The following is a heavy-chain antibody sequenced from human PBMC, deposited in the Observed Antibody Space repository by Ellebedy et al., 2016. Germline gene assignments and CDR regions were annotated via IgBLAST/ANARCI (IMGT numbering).Heavy chain of an antibody. CDR3: ARVVYSSGWGLIDY. D-gene: IGHD6-19*01. CDR1: GGSISSYY. J-gene: IGHJ4*02. CDR2: IYYSGST. Sequence: SETLSLTCTVSGGSISSYYWSWIRQPPGKGLEWIGYIYYSGSTNYNPSLKSRVTISVDTSKNQFSLKLSSVTAADTAVYYCARVVYSSGWGLIDYWGQGTLVTVSS. V-gene: IGHV4-59*01.